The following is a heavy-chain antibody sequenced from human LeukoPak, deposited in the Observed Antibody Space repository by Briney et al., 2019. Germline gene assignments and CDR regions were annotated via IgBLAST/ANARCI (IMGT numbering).Heavy chain of an antibody. CDR1: GGSISSGDYY. CDR3: AGHHPRNTVDF. J-gene: IGHJ4*02. D-gene: IGHD2/OR15-2a*01. V-gene: IGHV4-30-4*01. CDR2: IYYSGST. Sequence: SETLSLTCTVSGGSISSGDYYWSWIRQPPGKGLEWIGYIYYSGSTNYNPSLKSRVTISLDTSKNQFSLKLSSVTAADTAVYYCAGHHPRNTVDFWGQGTLDTVSS.